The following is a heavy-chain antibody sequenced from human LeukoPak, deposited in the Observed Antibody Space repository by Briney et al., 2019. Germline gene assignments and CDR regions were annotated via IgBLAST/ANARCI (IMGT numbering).Heavy chain of an antibody. V-gene: IGHV1-18*01. D-gene: IGHD6-19*01. CDR2: ISVYNGAT. J-gene: IGHJ3*02. Sequence: ASVKVSFKSAGYIFTTYGINWVREAPGQGLEWMGGISVYNGATNYEQNYQGRVTITTYTYTSTSYMELRSLRSDETAVYYCARDSLGVGRGWYRDNTFDIWGQGTLVTVSS. CDR3: ARDSLGVGRGWYRDNTFDI. CDR1: GYIFTTYG.